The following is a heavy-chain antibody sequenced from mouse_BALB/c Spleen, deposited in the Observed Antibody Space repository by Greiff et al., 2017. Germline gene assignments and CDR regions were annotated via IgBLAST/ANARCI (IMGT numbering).Heavy chain of an antibody. Sequence: EVQLVESGGGLVKPGGSLKLSCAASGFTFSSYAMSWVRQTPEKRLEWVASISSGGSTYYPDSVKGRFTISRDNARNILYLQMSSLRSEDTAMYYCARGQRTYGNYADYWGQGTTLTVSS. CDR3: ARGQRTYGNYADY. CDR2: ISSGGST. J-gene: IGHJ2*01. V-gene: IGHV5-6-5*01. D-gene: IGHD2-1*01. CDR1: GFTFSSYA.